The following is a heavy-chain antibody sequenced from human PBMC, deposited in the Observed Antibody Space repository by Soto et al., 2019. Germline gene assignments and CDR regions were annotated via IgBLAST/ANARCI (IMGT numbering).Heavy chain of an antibody. CDR2: ISGSGVST. D-gene: IGHD2-15*01. CDR3: AKDERWQPDAFDI. CDR1: GFTFSSYA. J-gene: IGHJ3*02. Sequence: GGSLRLSCAASGFTFSSYAMSWVRQAPGKGLEWVSAISGSGVSTYYADSVKGRFTISRDNSKNTLYLQMNSLGAEDTAVYYCAKDERWQPDAFDIWGQGTMVTVSS. V-gene: IGHV3-23*01.